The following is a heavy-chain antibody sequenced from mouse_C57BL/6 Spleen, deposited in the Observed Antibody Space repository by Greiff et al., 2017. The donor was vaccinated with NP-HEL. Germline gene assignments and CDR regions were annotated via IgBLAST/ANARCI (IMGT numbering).Heavy chain of an antibody. Sequence: VKLHQSGAELVKPGASVKLSCKASGYTFTEYTIHWVKQRSGQGLEWIGWFYPGSGSIKYNEKFKDKATLTEANSSSTVYMELSRLTSEDSAVYCWARHEESSGYPWCAYWGKGTLVTVSA. J-gene: IGHJ3*01. V-gene: IGHV1-62-2*01. CDR3: ARHEESSGYPWCAY. D-gene: IGHD3-2*02. CDR1: GYTFTEYT. CDR2: FYPGSGSI.